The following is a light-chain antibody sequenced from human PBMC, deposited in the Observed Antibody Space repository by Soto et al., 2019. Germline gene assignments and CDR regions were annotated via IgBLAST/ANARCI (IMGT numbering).Light chain of an antibody. CDR2: GAY. CDR1: QVIGNY. Sequence: IQMTQSPSSLSASVGDRVTITCRASQVIGNYLAWYQQKPGKVPKLLIYGAYTLQSGVPSRFSGSGSGTDFTLTISSLQPEDVAIYYCQKYNSGLITFGQGTRLEI. CDR3: QKYNSGLIT. V-gene: IGKV1-27*01. J-gene: IGKJ5*01.